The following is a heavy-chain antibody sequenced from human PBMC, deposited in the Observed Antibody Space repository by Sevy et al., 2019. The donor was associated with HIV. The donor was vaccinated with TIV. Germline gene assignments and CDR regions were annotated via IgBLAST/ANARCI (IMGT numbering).Heavy chain of an antibody. Sequence: ASVKVSCKASGYTFTGHYMHWVRQAPGQGLEWMGWINPNSGSTDYAQKFQGSVTLTRDTSISTAYLELSRLTSDDTAVYYCTRVFPYCSGGSCYSPYDAFDIWGQGTMVTVSS. J-gene: IGHJ3*02. CDR3: TRVFPYCSGGSCYSPYDAFDI. V-gene: IGHV1-2*02. CDR1: GYTFTGHY. CDR2: INPNSGST. D-gene: IGHD2-15*01.